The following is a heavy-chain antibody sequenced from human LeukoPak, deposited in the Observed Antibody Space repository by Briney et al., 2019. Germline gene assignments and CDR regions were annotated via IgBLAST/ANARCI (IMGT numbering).Heavy chain of an antibody. CDR3: ARGGCGGDCYPYYYYYYMDV. V-gene: IGHV1-8*03. J-gene: IGHJ6*03. D-gene: IGHD2-21*02. CDR1: GYTFTSYD. Sequence: GASVKVSCKASGYTFTSYDINWVRQATGQGLEWMGWMNPNSGNTGYAQKFQGRVTITRNTSISTAYMELSSLRSEDTAVYYCARGGCGGDCYPYYYYYYMDVWGKGTTVTVSS. CDR2: MNPNSGNT.